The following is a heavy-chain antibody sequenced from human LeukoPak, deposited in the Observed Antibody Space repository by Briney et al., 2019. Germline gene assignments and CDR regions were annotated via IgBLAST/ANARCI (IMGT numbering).Heavy chain of an antibody. J-gene: IGHJ5*02. CDR3: ARVGGRNWFDP. CDR2: IYYSGST. CDR1: GGSISSYY. Sequence: MPSEALSLTCTVSGGSISSYYWSWIRQPPGKGLEWIGYIYYSGSTNYNPSLKSRVTISVDTSKNQFSLKLSSVTAADTAVYYCARVGGRNWFDPWGQGTLVTVSS. V-gene: IGHV4-59*12. D-gene: IGHD2-15*01.